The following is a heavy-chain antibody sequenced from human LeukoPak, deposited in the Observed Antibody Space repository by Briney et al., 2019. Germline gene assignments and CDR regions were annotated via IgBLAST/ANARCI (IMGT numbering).Heavy chain of an antibody. J-gene: IGHJ4*02. Sequence: GGSLRLSCAASGFTFSSYWMSWVRQAPGQGLKWVANIKQDGSEKYYVDSVKGRFTISRDNARNSLYLQMNSMRAEDTVVYYCARVWNTMIVVVTSRGGDAFDYWGQGTLVTVSS. CDR3: ARVWNTMIVVVTSRGGDAFDY. V-gene: IGHV3-7*01. CDR2: IKQDGSEK. D-gene: IGHD3-22*01. CDR1: GFTFSSYW.